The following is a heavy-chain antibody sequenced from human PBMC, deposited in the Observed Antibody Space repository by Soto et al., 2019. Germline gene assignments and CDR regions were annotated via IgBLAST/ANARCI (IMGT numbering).Heavy chain of an antibody. J-gene: IGHJ4*02. CDR2: IYYSGRT. Sequence: SETLSLTCNFSGVSMNNGVHYWGWIRQPPGKGLEWIGNIYYSGRTTYSPSLKSRLTISVDTSKKQFSLRLTSVTAADTAVYYCVTYYDSDVGKDTIIGYWGQGTLVTVSS. CDR3: VTYYDSDVGKDTIIGY. D-gene: IGHD5-12*01. V-gene: IGHV4-39*01. CDR1: GVSMNNGVHY.